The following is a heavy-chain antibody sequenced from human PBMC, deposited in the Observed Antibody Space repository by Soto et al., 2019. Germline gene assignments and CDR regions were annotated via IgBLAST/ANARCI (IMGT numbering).Heavy chain of an antibody. CDR3: ARSTERGYSFGGDYGMDV. V-gene: IGHV1-2*04. Sequence: ASVKVSCKASGYTFTGYYMHWVRQAPGQGLEWMGWINPNSGGTNYAQKFQGWVTMTRDTSISTAYMELSRLRSDDTAVYYCARSTERGYSFGGDYGMDVWGQGTTVTVSS. CDR1: GYTFTGYY. J-gene: IGHJ6*02. D-gene: IGHD5-18*01. CDR2: INPNSGGT.